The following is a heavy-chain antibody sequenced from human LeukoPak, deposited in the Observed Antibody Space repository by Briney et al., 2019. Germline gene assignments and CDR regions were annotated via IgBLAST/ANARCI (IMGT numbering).Heavy chain of an antibody. CDR3: AREYYDFWSASLGSFDY. CDR2: IYTSGST. V-gene: IGHV4-4*07. D-gene: IGHD3-3*01. CDR1: GGSISSYY. Sequence: SETLSLTCTVSGGSISSYYWSWIRQPAGKGLEWIGRIYTSGSTNYNPSLKSRVTMSVDTSKNQFSLKLSSVTAADTAVYYCAREYYDFWSASLGSFDYWGQGTLVTVSS. J-gene: IGHJ4*02.